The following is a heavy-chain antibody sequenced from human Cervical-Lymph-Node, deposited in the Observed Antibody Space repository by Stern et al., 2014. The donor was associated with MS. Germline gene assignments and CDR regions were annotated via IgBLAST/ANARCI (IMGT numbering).Heavy chain of an antibody. CDR3: ARLSHISIVGVVPDAFDI. Sequence: QVQLVQSGSELKRPGDSVKVSCKASGYTFSSHAMNWVRQAPGQGLEWMGWIDTNTGNPRDAQDFTGRFVLSLDTSVTTAYLQISSLKAEDTAVYYCARLSHISIVGVVPDAFDIWGQGTMVTVSS. CDR2: IDTNTGNP. D-gene: IGHD3-3*01. CDR1: GYTFSSHA. J-gene: IGHJ3*02. V-gene: IGHV7-4-1*02.